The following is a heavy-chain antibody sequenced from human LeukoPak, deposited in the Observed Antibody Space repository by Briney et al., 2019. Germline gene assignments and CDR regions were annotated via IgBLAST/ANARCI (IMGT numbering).Heavy chain of an antibody. D-gene: IGHD3-10*01. CDR3: AAGFFRGVTFDY. CDR1: GFTFSSYA. J-gene: IGHJ4*02. Sequence: PGGSLRLSCAASGFTFSSYAMSWVRQAPGKGLEWVSAISGSGGSTYYADSVKGQFTISRDNSKNTLYLQMNSLRAEDTAVYYCAAGFFRGVTFDYWGQGTLVTVSS. V-gene: IGHV3-23*01. CDR2: ISGSGGST.